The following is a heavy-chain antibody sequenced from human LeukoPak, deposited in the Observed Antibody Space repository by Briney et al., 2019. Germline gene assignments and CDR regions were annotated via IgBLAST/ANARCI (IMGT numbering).Heavy chain of an antibody. V-gene: IGHV3-23*01. CDR2: ISGSGGST. D-gene: IGHD1-26*01. CDR3: AKDPSGIVGATTETDY. J-gene: IGHJ4*02. CDR1: GFTFSSYA. Sequence: GGSLRLSCAASGFTFSSYAMSWVRQAPGEGLEWVSAISGSGGSTYYADSVKGRFTISRDNSKNTLYLQMNSLRAEDTAVYYCAKDPSGIVGATTETDYWGQGTLVTVSS.